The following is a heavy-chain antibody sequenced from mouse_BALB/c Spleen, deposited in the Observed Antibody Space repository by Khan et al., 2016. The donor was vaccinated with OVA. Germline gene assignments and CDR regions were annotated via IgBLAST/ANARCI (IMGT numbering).Heavy chain of an antibody. Sequence: QIQLVQSGPELKKPGETVKISCKTSGYTFTNYGMHWVKQTPGKGLKWMGWLNTNTGEPTYAEEFKERFAYSLETSASTAYLQINNLKNEDAATYFCARESLLLYFDHWGQGTTLTVSA. CDR3: ARESLLLYFDH. V-gene: IGHV9-3*02. D-gene: IGHD2-12*01. CDR1: GYTFTNYG. CDR2: LNTNTGEP. J-gene: IGHJ2*01.